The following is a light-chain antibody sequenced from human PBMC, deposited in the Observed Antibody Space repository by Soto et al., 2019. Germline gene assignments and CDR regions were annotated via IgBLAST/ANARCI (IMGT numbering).Light chain of an antibody. CDR3: QQYKSSPFT. CDR1: QTINWW. V-gene: IGKV1-5*01. Sequence: DIQMTQSPSTLSASVGDRVTITCRASQTINWWLAWYQQKPGKAPKLLIYGASSLDSGVPSKFSGSGSGPELTLIISSLQRDDFATYYCQQYKSSPFTFGPGTKVDIK. CDR2: GAS. J-gene: IGKJ3*01.